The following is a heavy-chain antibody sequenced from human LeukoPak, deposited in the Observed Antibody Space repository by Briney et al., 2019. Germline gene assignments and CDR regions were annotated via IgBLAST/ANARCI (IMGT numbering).Heavy chain of an antibody. CDR1: GGTFSSYA. V-gene: IGHV1-69*06. Sequence: ASVKVSCKASGGTFSSYAISWVRQAPGQGLEWMGGIIPIFGTANYAQKFQGRVTITADKSTSTAYMELSSLRSEDTAVYYCARGGETGDRNYYYMDVWGKGTTVTVSS. J-gene: IGHJ6*03. D-gene: IGHD7-27*01. CDR3: ARGGETGDRNYYYMDV. CDR2: IIPIFGTA.